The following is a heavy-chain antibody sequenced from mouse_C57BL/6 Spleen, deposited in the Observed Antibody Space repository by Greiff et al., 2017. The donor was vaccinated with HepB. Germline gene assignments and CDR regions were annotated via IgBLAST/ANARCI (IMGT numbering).Heavy chain of an antibody. V-gene: IGHV5-17*01. J-gene: IGHJ1*03. CDR3: ARDRNWYFDV. CDR1: GFTFSDYG. CDR2: ISSGSSTI. Sequence: EVKLMESGGGLVKPGGSLKLSCAASGFTFSDYGMHWVRQAPEKGLEWVAYISSGSSTIYYADTVKGRFTISRDNAKNTLFLQMTSLRSEDTAMYYFARDRNWYFDVWGTGTTFTVSS.